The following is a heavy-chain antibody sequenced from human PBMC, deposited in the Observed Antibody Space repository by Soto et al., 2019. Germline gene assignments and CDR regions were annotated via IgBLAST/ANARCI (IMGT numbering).Heavy chain of an antibody. J-gene: IGHJ3*02. D-gene: IGHD2-8*01. V-gene: IGHV1-24*01. CDR2: FDPEDGET. CDR1: GYTLTELS. Sequence: ASVKVSCKVSGYTLTELSMHWVRQAPGKGLEWMGGFDPEDGETIYAQKFQGRVTMTEDTSTATAYMELSSLRSEDTAVYYCATALMVYATAFDIWGQGTMVTVSS. CDR3: ATALMVYATAFDI.